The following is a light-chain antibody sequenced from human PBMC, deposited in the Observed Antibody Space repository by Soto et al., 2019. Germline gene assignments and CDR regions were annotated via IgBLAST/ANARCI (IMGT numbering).Light chain of an antibody. J-gene: IGKJ2*01. Sequence: DIQMTQSPSTLSASVGDRITITCRASQSVSSWLAWYQQKPRKAPHLLIYDASTLESGVPSRFSGSGSGTEFTLTISSLQPEDIATYYCQQYDNPHTFGRGTKLEIK. CDR2: DAS. CDR3: QQYDNPHT. V-gene: IGKV1-5*01. CDR1: QSVSSW.